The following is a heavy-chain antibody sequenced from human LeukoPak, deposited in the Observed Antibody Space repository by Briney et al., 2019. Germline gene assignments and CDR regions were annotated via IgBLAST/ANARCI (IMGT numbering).Heavy chain of an antibody. J-gene: IGHJ4*02. CDR1: GYTFTSNA. CDR3: ARENIEQWPAFDY. Sequence: ASVKVSCKASGYTFTSNAINWVRQAPGQGPEWMGWINGNSGGTKYAQKFEGRVTMTSDTSTSTVQMDLGTLRSDDTAVYYCARENIEQWPAFDYWGQGTPVTVSS. V-gene: IGHV1-2*02. CDR2: INGNSGGT. D-gene: IGHD1/OR15-1a*01.